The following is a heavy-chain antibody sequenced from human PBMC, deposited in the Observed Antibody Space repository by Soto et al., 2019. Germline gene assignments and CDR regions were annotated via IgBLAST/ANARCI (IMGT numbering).Heavy chain of an antibody. D-gene: IGHD6-6*01. Sequence: ASVKVSCRASGYTFTSYYRHWVRQAPGQGLEWMGIINPSGGRTRYAQKLQGTVTMTRDTSTSTVYMELSSLRSEDTAVYYCARVTLAASPSDAFDIFGQGTMVT. CDR3: ARVTLAASPSDAFDI. CDR1: GYTFTSYY. J-gene: IGHJ3*02. CDR2: INPSGGRT. V-gene: IGHV1-46*01.